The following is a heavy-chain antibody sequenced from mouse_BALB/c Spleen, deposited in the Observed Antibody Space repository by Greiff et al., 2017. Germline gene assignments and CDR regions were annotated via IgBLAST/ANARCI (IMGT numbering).Heavy chain of an antibody. V-gene: IGHV1-14*01. CDR2: INPYNDGT. J-gene: IGHJ4*01. D-gene: IGHD1-1*01. CDR1: GYTFTSYV. CDR3: ARSYHSSIYVAGYAMDY. Sequence: VQLLQSGAELVKPGASVKMSCTASGYTFTSYVMHWVKQTPGQGLEWIGYINPYNDGTKYNEKFKGKATLTTDKSTSTAYMELSSLTSEDSAVYSGARSYHSSIYVAGYAMDYWGQGTSVTVSS.